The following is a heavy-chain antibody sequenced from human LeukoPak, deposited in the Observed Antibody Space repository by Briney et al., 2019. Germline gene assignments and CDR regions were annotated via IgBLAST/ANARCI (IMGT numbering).Heavy chain of an antibody. Sequence: PGGSLRLSCAASGFTFSDYYMSWIRQAPGKGLEWVSGISGSGGSTYYTDSVKGRFTISRDNSKNTLYLQMNSLRAEDTALYYCAKGRGPWLYYGMDVWGQGTTVTVSS. CDR1: GFTFSDYY. D-gene: IGHD5-12*01. V-gene: IGHV3-23*01. CDR3: AKGRGPWLYYGMDV. J-gene: IGHJ6*02. CDR2: ISGSGGST.